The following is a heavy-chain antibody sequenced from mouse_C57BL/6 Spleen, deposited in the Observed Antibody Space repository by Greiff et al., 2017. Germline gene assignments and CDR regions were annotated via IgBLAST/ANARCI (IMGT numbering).Heavy chain of an antibody. CDR2: ISSGGSYT. CDR3: AKGTVVATGYWYFDV. Sequence: EVMLVESGGDLVKPGGSLKLSCAASGFTFSSYGMSWVRQTPDKRLEWVATISSGGSYTYYPDSVKGRFTISRDNAKNTLYLQMSSLKSEDTAMYYCAKGTVVATGYWYFDVWGTGTTVTVSS. V-gene: IGHV5-6*01. D-gene: IGHD1-1*01. CDR1: GFTFSSYG. J-gene: IGHJ1*03.